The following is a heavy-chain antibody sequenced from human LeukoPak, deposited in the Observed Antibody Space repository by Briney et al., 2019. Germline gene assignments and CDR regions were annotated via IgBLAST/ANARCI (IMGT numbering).Heavy chain of an antibody. CDR2: IWYDGSNK. CDR1: GFTFSDYG. V-gene: IGHV3-33*01. CDR3: ASQTTVKYYFDS. Sequence: GKSLRLSCAASGFTFSDYGMHWVRQAPGKGLEWVAVIWYDGSNKYYADSVKGRFTISRDNSKNTLYLQMNSLREEDTAVYYCASQTTVKYYFDSWGQGTLVTVSS. J-gene: IGHJ4*02. D-gene: IGHD4-17*01.